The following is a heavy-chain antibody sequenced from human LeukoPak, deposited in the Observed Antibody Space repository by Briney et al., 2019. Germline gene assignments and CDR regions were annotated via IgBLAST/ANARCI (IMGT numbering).Heavy chain of an antibody. J-gene: IGHJ4*02. CDR3: ARGVVDTAMAREYYFDY. Sequence: SVKVSCKASGYTFTGYYMHWVRQAPGQGLEWMGRINPNSGGTNYAQKFQGRVTMTRDTSISTAYMELSRLRSDDTAVYYCARGVVDTAMAREYYFDYWGQGTLVTVSS. CDR1: GYTFTGYY. CDR2: INPNSGGT. V-gene: IGHV1-2*06. D-gene: IGHD5-18*01.